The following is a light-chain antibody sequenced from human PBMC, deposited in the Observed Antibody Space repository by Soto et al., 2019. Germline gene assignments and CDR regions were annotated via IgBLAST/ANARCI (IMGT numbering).Light chain of an antibody. CDR1: SSDVGGYNY. V-gene: IGLV2-8*01. CDR3: SSYAGSDNLV. J-gene: IGLJ1*01. CDR2: EVS. Sequence: QSVLTQPPSASGSPGQSVTISCTGTSSDVGGYNYVSWYQQHPGKAPKLMIYEVSERPSGVPDRFSGSKSSNTASLTVSGLQAEDEADHYCSSYAGSDNLVFGTGAKVTL.